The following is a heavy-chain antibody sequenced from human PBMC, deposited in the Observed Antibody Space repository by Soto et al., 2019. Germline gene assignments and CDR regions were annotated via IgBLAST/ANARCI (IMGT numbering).Heavy chain of an antibody. CDR3: ARVGDVHNAFDI. Sequence: GGSLRLSCAASGFTFSDHYMDWVRQAPGKGLEWVGRTRNKAKSGTTEYAASVKGRFTISRDDSNNSLYLQMNSLKTEDTAVYDCARVGDVHNAFDIWGQGTMVTVSS. J-gene: IGHJ3*02. V-gene: IGHV3-72*01. D-gene: IGHD3-3*01. CDR2: TRNKAKSGTT. CDR1: GFTFSDHY.